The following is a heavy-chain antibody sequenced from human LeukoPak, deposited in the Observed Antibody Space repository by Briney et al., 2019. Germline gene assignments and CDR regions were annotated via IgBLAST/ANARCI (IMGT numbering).Heavy chain of an antibody. CDR2: IYPGDSDT. V-gene: IGHV5-51*01. Sequence: PGESLKISCKGSGYSFTTYWIGWVRQMPGKGLEWMGIIYPGDSDTKYSPSFQGQVTISADTSISTAYLQWSSLKASDTAMYYCARARDTAVAVDYWGQGTLVTVSS. D-gene: IGHD6-19*01. CDR3: ARARDTAVAVDY. J-gene: IGHJ4*02. CDR1: GYSFTTYW.